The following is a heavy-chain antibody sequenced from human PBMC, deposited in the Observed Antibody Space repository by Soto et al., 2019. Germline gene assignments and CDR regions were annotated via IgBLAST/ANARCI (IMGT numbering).Heavy chain of an antibody. J-gene: IGHJ5*02. CDR1: GYTFTNYG. D-gene: IGHD3-10*01. V-gene: IGHV1-18*01. CDR3: ARGVGSGSYCNQYNWFDP. CDR2: INVYNGNT. Sequence: QVQLVQSGGEVKKPGASVKVSCKASGYTFTNYGISWLRQAPGQGLEWMGWINVYNGNTKYAQKVQGRVTMTTDTSTSTAYMELRSLRSDDTAVYYCARGVGSGSYCNQYNWFDPWGQGTLVTVSS.